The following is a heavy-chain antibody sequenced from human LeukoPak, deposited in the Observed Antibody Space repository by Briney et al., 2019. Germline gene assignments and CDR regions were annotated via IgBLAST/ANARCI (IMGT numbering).Heavy chain of an antibody. Sequence: NTSETLSLTCAISGYSISSGYYWGWIRQPPGKGLEWIGSIYHSGSTYYNPSLKSRVTISVDTSKNQFSLKLSSVTAADTAVYYCAGLRGGPAEVDYWGQGTLVTVSS. CDR1: GYSISSGYY. D-gene: IGHD3-10*01. CDR2: IYHSGST. J-gene: IGHJ4*02. V-gene: IGHV4-38-2*01. CDR3: AGLRGGPAEVDY.